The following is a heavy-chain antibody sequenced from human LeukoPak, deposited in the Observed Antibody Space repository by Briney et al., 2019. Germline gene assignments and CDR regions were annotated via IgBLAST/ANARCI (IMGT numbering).Heavy chain of an antibody. CDR2: INGGNDAT. J-gene: IGHJ4*02. V-gene: IGHV3-23*01. CDR1: GFTVINYA. Sequence: GGTLRLSCAASGFTVINYAMAWVRQAPGKGLEWVSAINGGNDATNYANSVKGRFTISRDNSKNTLYMQMNNLRAEDTAVYYCAKDLLRWSFDYWGQGSLVTVSS. D-gene: IGHD4-23*01. CDR3: AKDLLRWSFDY.